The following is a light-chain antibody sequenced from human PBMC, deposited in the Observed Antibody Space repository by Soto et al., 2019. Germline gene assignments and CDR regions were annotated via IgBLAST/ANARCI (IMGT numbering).Light chain of an antibody. J-gene: IGKJ2*01. CDR3: QQYFISLSYT. CDR1: QSVLSSSNNKNY. CDR2: WAS. Sequence: DIVMTQSPDSLAVSLGERATINCKSRQSVLSSSNNKNYLAWYQQKPGQPPRLLIYWASTRESGVPDRFSGSGSGADFTLTISSLQAEDVAVYYCQQYFISLSYTFGQGTKLEIK. V-gene: IGKV4-1*01.